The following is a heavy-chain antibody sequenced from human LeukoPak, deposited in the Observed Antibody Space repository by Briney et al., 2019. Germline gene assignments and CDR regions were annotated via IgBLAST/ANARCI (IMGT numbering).Heavy chain of an antibody. J-gene: IGHJ4*02. CDR2: INHSGST. V-gene: IGHV4-34*01. CDR3: ARVMQQLTRSQDH. D-gene: IGHD6-13*01. CDR1: GGSFSGYY. Sequence: PSETLSLTCAVYGGSFSGYYWSWIRQPPGKGLEWIGEINHSGSTNYNPSLKSRVTISVDTSKNQFSLKLSSVTAADTAVYYCARVMQQLTRSQDHWGQGTLVTVPS.